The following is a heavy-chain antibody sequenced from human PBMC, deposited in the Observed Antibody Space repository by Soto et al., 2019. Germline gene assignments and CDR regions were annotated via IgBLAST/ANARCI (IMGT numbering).Heavy chain of an antibody. J-gene: IGHJ5*02. CDR3: ATVGPTGGFDP. V-gene: IGHV1-2*02. D-gene: IGHD1-26*01. CDR2: INTKTGGT. CDR1: GYSFTDYY. Sequence: QVHLVQSGAEVKKPGASVKVSCKASGYSFTDYYMHWVGQAPGQGLEWMGWINTKTGGTNYAQRVQGRVTMTGDTSINTAYMELSSLRSDDTAVYCCATVGPTGGFDPWGQGTVVTVSS.